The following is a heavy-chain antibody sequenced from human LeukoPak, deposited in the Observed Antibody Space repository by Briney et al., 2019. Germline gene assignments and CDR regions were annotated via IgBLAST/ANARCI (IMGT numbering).Heavy chain of an antibody. V-gene: IGHV4-34*01. J-gene: IGHJ5*02. CDR2: INHSGST. CDR3: ARGPIVLMVYATVSWFAP. CDR1: GGSFNGYY. Sequence: PSETLSLTXAVYGGSFNGYYWSWIRQPPGKGLKWIGEINHSGSTNDNPSLKSRVTISVDTSKNQFSLKLGSVTAADTAVYYCARGPIVLMVYATVSWFAPWGQGTLVPVSS. D-gene: IGHD2-8*01.